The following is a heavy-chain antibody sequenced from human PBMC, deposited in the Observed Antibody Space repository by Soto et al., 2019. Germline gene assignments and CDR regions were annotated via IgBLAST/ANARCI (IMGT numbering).Heavy chain of an antibody. V-gene: IGHV4-31*03. CDR2: IYYSGST. Sequence: SETLSLTCTVSGGSISSGGYYWSWIRQHPGKGLEWIGYIYYSGSTYYNPSLKSRVTISVDTSKNQFSLKLSSVTAADTAVYYCARRDGERFGELSGNWFDPWGQGTLVTVSS. D-gene: IGHD3-10*01. CDR3: ARRDGERFGELSGNWFDP. CDR1: GGSISSGGYY. J-gene: IGHJ5*02.